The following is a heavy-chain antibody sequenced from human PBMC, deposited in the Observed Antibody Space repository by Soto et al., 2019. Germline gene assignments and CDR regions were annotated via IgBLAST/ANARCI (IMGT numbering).Heavy chain of an antibody. D-gene: IGHD3-16*01. Sequence: PGESLKISCKGAGYSCTSYGIGWVRQMPGKGLEWMGIIYPGDSDTRYSPSFQGQVTTSADKSISTAYLQWSSLKASDTAMYYCARRKSGLALRVFAFDIWGQGTMVTVSS. CDR3: ARRKSGLALRVFAFDI. CDR2: IYPGDSDT. CDR1: GYSCTSYG. V-gene: IGHV5-51*01. J-gene: IGHJ3*02.